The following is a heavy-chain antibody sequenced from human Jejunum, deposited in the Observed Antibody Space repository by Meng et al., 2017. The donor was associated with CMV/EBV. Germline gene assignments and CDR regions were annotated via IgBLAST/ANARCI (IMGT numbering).Heavy chain of an antibody. CDR2: IYTSGST. CDR3: AREKADCSSFGCSGGYYLDY. CDR1: SGSISSCY. J-gene: IGHJ4*02. D-gene: IGHD2-2*01. Sequence: HVQLAAEVQGLVKASETSLLTCTVSSGSISSCYWGWIRQPAGKGLEWIGRIYTSGSTDFNPSLKSRVTMSLDTSKNQFSLKVTSVTAADAAVYYCAREKADCSSFGCSGGYYLDYWGQGTLVTVSS. V-gene: IGHV4-4*07.